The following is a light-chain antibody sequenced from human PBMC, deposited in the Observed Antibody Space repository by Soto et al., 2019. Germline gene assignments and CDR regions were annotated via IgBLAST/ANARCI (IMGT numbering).Light chain of an antibody. CDR2: KAS. V-gene: IGKV1-5*03. CDR1: QTISTS. CDR3: QQYKSYRT. J-gene: IGKJ1*01. Sequence: DIQMTQSPSTLSASVGDRVTITCRATQTISTSLAWYQQIPGRTTNLMIYKASILDTGVPSRFSGSGSGTEFPLTISRLQPDDFATYYCQQYKSYRTFGQGTKVDIK.